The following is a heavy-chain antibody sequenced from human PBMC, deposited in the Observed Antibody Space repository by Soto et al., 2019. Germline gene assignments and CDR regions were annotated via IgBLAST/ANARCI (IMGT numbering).Heavy chain of an antibody. D-gene: IGHD5-12*01. CDR1: GGSISSSSYY. CDR2: IYYSGST. Sequence: PSETLSLTCTVSGGSISSSSYYWGWIRQPPGKGLEWIGSIYYSGSTYYNPSLKSRVTISVDTSKNQFSLKLSSVTAADTAVYYCARGRDGWLQTQVLDYWGQGTLVTVSS. V-gene: IGHV4-39*01. J-gene: IGHJ4*02. CDR3: ARGRDGWLQTQVLDY.